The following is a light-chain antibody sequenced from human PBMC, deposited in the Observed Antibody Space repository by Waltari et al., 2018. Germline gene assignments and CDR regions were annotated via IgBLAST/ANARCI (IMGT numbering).Light chain of an antibody. Sequence: DIVLTQSPGTLSLSPGERATLSCRASQSVSSSYLAWYQQKPGQAPRLLSYGASSRATGIPDRFSGSGSGTDFTLTISRLEPEDFAVYYCQQYGSSPPKYTFGQGTKLEI. V-gene: IGKV3-20*01. CDR3: QQYGSSPPKYT. J-gene: IGKJ2*01. CDR1: QSVSSSY. CDR2: GAS.